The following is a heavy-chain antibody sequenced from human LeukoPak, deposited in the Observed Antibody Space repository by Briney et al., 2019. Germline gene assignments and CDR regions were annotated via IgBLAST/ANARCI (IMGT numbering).Heavy chain of an antibody. D-gene: IGHD3-10*01. CDR1: GFTFSNYW. J-gene: IGHJ4*02. V-gene: IGHV3-7*01. Sequence: GGSLRLSCAASGFTFSNYWMSWVRQAPGKGLEWVADIKRDESEQHYVDSVKGRFTISRDNAKNSLYLQMNSLRAEDTAVYYCALNMVGGQIFDFWGQGTLVTVSS. CDR3: ALNMVGGQIFDF. CDR2: IKRDESEQ.